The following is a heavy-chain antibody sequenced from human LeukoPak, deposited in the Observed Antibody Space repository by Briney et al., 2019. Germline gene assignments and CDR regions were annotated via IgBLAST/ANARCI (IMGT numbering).Heavy chain of an antibody. CDR2: ISYDGSNK. CDR3: ARGLSNGYYFDY. D-gene: IGHD3-22*01. Sequence: PGGSLRLSCAASGFTFSSYAMHWVRQAPGKGLEWVAVISYDGSNKYYADSVKGRFTISRDNSKNTLYLQMNSLRAEDTAVYYCARGLSNGYYFDYRGQGTLVTVSS. V-gene: IGHV3-30-3*01. J-gene: IGHJ4*02. CDR1: GFTFSSYA.